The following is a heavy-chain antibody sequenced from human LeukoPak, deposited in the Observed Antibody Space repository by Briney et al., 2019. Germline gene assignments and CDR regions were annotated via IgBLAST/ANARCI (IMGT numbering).Heavy chain of an antibody. CDR3: AKAYCGGDCYSDAFDI. CDR1: GFTFTGHY. J-gene: IGHJ3*02. V-gene: IGHV1-2*02. CDR2: INPNSGGT. D-gene: IGHD2-21*02. Sequence: ASVKVSCKASGFTFTGHYMHWMRQAPGQGLEWMGWINPNSGGTSYAQKFQGRVTMTRDMSTSTVYMELSSLRSEDTAVYYCAKAYCGGDCYSDAFDIWGQGTMVTVSS.